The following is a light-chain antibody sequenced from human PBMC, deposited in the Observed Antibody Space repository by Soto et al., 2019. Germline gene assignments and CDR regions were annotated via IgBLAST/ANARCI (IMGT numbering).Light chain of an antibody. Sequence: QSVLTQPPSASGTPGQRGTISCSGSSSNIGTYTVNWYQQFPGTAPRLLIYNNNQRPSAVPDRFSGSKSGTSASLAISGLQSEDEADYFCAAWDDSLNGPGVFGGGTKLTVL. CDR2: NNN. V-gene: IGLV1-44*01. CDR3: AAWDDSLNGPGV. J-gene: IGLJ3*02. CDR1: SSNIGTYT.